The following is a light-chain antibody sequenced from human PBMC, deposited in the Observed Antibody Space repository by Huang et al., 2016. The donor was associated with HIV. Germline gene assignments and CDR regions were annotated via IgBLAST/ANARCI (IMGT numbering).Light chain of an antibody. V-gene: IGKV2D-29*01. CDR1: ESLLHSDGKAH. Sequence: DIVLTQTPPTLSVTPGQPASISCKSTESLLHSDGKAHLYWYLQKPGQPPQLLIYEVSNRFAAVSDRFTGSGSGTDFTLKSSRVEAEDVGVYYCMQTTQLPQTFGQGTKLEIK. CDR3: MQTTQLPQT. CDR2: EVS. J-gene: IGKJ2*01.